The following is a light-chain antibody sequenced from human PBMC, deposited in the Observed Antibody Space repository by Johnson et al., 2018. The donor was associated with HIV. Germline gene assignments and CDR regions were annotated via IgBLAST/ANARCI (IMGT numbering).Light chain of an antibody. CDR1: SSNIGNNY. J-gene: IGLJ1*01. CDR3: GTWDSGLSAHYV. CDR2: DND. Sequence: QSLLTQPPSVSAAPGQKVTIPCSGSSSNIGNNYVSWYQHLPGTAPKILIYDNDKRPSGIPARFSDSKSGTSATLGITGLQTGDEAEYYCGTWDSGLSAHYVFGTGTRVTVL. V-gene: IGLV1-51*01.